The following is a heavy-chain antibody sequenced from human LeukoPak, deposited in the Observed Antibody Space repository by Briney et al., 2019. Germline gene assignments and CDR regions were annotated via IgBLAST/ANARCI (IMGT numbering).Heavy chain of an antibody. CDR2: INPSGGST. CDR3: ARAAVDTAMGLDY. V-gene: IGHV1-46*01. D-gene: IGHD5-18*01. J-gene: IGHJ4*02. CDR1: GYTFTSYY. Sequence: ASVKVSCKASGYTFTSYYIHWVQQAPGQGLEWMGIINPSGGSTSYAQKFQGRVTITRDTSASTAYMELSSLRSEDTAVYYCARAAVDTAMGLDYWGQGTLVTVSS.